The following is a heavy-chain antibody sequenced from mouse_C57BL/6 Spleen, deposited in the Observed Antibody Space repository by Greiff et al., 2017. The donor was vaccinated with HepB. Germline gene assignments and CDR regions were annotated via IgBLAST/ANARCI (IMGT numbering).Heavy chain of an antibody. J-gene: IGHJ3*01. Sequence: VQLQQSGAELAKPGASVKLSCKASGYTFTSYWMHWVKQRPGQGLDWIGYINPSSGYTKYNQKFKDQATLTADKSSSTAYMQLISLTYEDSAVYYCARDYGSSVAYWGQGTRVTVSA. CDR1: GYTFTSYW. D-gene: IGHD1-1*01. CDR3: ARDYGSSVAY. V-gene: IGHV1-7*01. CDR2: INPSSGYT.